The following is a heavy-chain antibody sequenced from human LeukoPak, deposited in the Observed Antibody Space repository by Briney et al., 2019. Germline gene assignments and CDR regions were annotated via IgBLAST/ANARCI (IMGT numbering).Heavy chain of an antibody. CDR3: ASGITMVRGVISAFDI. Sequence: SETLSLTCAVSGGSISSSNWWSWVRQPPGKGLEWIGEIYHSGSTNYNPSLKSRVTISVDKSKNQFSLKLSSVTAADTAVYYCASGITMVRGVISAFDIWGQGTMVTVSS. J-gene: IGHJ3*02. CDR2: IYHSGST. V-gene: IGHV4-4*02. D-gene: IGHD3-10*01. CDR1: GGSISSSNW.